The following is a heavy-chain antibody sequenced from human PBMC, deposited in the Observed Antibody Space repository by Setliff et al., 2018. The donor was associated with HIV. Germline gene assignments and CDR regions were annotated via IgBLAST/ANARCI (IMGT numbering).Heavy chain of an antibody. CDR1: GGSISTYY. Sequence: SETLSLTCTVSGGSISTYYWSGIRQPPGKGLEWIGSIYFTGSSDNNPSLKSRVTLSVDTPKHQFSLKLSSVTAADTAVYYCARVQMAYAAFDVWGQGTMVTVSS. CDR3: ARVQMAYAAFDV. CDR2: IYFTGSS. V-gene: IGHV4-59*01. J-gene: IGHJ3*01. D-gene: IGHD4-17*01.